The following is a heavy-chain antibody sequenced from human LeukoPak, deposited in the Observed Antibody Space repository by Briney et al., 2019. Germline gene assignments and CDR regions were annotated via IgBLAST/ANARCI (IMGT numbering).Heavy chain of an antibody. J-gene: IGHJ4*02. CDR1: GFTFDDYA. V-gene: IGHV3-9*01. Sequence: LPGGSLRLSCAASGFTFDDYAMHWVRQAPGKGLEWVSGISWNSGSIGYADSVKGRFTISRDNAKNSLYLQMNSLRAEDTALYYCAKDPGPGYSGSYSYYFDYWGQGTLVTVSS. D-gene: IGHD1-26*01. CDR2: ISWNSGSI. CDR3: AKDPGPGYSGSYSYYFDY.